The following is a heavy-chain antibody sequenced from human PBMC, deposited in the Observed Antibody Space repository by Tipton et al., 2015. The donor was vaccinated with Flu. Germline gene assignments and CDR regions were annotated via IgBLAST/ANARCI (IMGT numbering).Heavy chain of an antibody. CDR1: GFTFSDYY. V-gene: IGHV3-11*01. D-gene: IGHD3-3*01. J-gene: IGHJ6*02. CDR2: ISSSGGTI. Sequence: GSLRLSCAASGFTFSDYYMSWIRQAPGKGLEWVSYISSSGGTIYYADSVKGRLTISRDNAKKSLYLQMNSLRAEDTAVYYCASGLLFFGYYGMDVWGQGTTVTVSS. CDR3: ASGLLFFGYYGMDV.